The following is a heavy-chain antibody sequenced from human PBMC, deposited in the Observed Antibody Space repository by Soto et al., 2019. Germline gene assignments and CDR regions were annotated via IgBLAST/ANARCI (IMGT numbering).Heavy chain of an antibody. CDR3: AKVSRFPGGLRSLF. Sequence: DVQLLESGGTLVQPGGSLRLSCAASGFTFSTYAMNWVRQAPGKGLEWVSYISGSSGGSTYYADSVKGRFIISRDNSKNTLFLQMNSLRVEDTAVYYCAKVSRFPGGLRSLFWGQGSLVTVSS. J-gene: IGHJ4*02. CDR2: ISGSSGGST. D-gene: IGHD3-10*01. V-gene: IGHV3-23*01. CDR1: GFTFSTYA.